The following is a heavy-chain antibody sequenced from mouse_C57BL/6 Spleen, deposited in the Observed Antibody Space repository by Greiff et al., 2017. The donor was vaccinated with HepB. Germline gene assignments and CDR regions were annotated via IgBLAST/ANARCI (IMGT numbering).Heavy chain of an antibody. CDR1: GYSITSGYY. J-gene: IGHJ2*01. D-gene: IGHD2-4*01. Sequence: EVQLQQSGPGLVKPSQSLSLTCSVTGYSITSGYYWNWIRQFPGNKLEWMGYISYDGSNNYNPSLKNRISITRDTSKNQFFLKLNSVTTEDTATYYCARIYYEVYWGQGTTLTVSS. V-gene: IGHV3-6*01. CDR2: ISYDGSN. CDR3: ARIYYEVY.